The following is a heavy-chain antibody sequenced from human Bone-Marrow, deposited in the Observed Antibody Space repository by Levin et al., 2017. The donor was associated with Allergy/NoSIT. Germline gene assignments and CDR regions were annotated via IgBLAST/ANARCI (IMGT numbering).Heavy chain of an antibody. CDR1: GSSMSSGHYY. CDR2: ISYSGIT. D-gene: IGHD4-17*01. J-gene: IGHJ6*02. CDR3: ARVPYGDYDLYGVDV. V-gene: IGHV4-30-4*01. Sequence: SQTLSLTCTVSGSSMSSGHYYWSWIRQPPGKGLEWIGYISYSGITYYTPSLKIRVTMSVEGSKNQFSLKLSSVTAADTAVYYCARVPYGDYDLYGVDVWGPGTTVTVSS.